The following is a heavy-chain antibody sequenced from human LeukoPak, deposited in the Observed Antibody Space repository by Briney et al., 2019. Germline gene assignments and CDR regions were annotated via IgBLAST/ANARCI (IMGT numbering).Heavy chain of an antibody. Sequence: GGSLRLSCAASGFTFSSYWMSWVRQAPGKGLKWVANIKHDGSEKYYVDSVKGRFTISRDNAKNSLYLQMNSLRAEDTAVYYCARDIWGGYAFDIWGQGTMVTVSS. CDR2: IKHDGSEK. CDR1: GFTFSSYW. CDR3: ARDIWGGYAFDI. J-gene: IGHJ3*02. V-gene: IGHV3-7*01. D-gene: IGHD3-16*01.